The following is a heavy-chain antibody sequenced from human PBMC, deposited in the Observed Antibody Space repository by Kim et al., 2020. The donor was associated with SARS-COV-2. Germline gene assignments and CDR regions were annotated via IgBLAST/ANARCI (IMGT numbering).Heavy chain of an antibody. V-gene: IGHV3-30-3*01. CDR2: ISYDGSNK. Sequence: GGSLRLSCAASGFTFSSYAMHWVRQAPGKGLEWVAVISYDGSNKYYADSVKGRFTISRDNSKNTLYLQMNSLRAEDTAVYYCARCLRDGSYVFDYWGQGT. J-gene: IGHJ4*02. D-gene: IGHD3-16*01. CDR1: GFTFSSYA. CDR3: ARCLRDGSYVFDY.